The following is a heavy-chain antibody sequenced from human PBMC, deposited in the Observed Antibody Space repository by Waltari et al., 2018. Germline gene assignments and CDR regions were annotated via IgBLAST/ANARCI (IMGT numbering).Heavy chain of an antibody. V-gene: IGHV3-7*04. CDR3: ARDGHETYYYDSSGYYYPYFDY. D-gene: IGHD3-22*01. CDR1: GFTFSSYL. J-gene: IGHJ4*02. CDR2: IKQDGSEK. Sequence: EVQLVESGGGLVQPGGSLRLSCAASGFTFSSYLMSSVRQAPGKGPEWVANIKQDGSEKYYVDSVKGRFTISRDNAKNSLYLQMNSLRAEDTAVYYCARDGHETYYYDSSGYYYPYFDYWGQGTLVTVSS.